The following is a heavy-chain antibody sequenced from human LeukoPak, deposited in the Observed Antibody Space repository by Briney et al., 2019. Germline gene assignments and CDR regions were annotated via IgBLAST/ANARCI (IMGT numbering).Heavy chain of an antibody. J-gene: IGHJ5*02. CDR1: GDSISSYY. D-gene: IGHD3-3*01. V-gene: IGHV4-59*08. CDR3: ARREIRSSPRFDP. CDR2: IYYSGST. Sequence: MSSETLSLTCTVSGDSISSYYWSWIRQPPGKGLEWIGYIYYSGSTNYNPSLKSRVTISVDTSKNQFPLKLSSVTAADTAVYYCARREIRSSPRFDPWGQGTLVTVSS.